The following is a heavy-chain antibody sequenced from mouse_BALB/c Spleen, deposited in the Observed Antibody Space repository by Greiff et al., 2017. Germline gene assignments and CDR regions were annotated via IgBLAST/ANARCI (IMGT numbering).Heavy chain of an antibody. CDR3: TRPDGSSYEYFDV. D-gene: IGHD1-1*01. J-gene: IGHJ1*01. CDR1: GFTFSNYW. Sequence: EVMLVESGGGLVQPGGSMKLSCVASGFTFSNYWMNWVRQSPEKGLEWVAEIRLKSNNYATHYAESVKGRFTISRDDSKSSVYLQMNNLRAEDTGIYYCTRPDGSSYEYFDVWGAGTTVTVSS. CDR2: IRLKSNNYAT. V-gene: IGHV6-6*02.